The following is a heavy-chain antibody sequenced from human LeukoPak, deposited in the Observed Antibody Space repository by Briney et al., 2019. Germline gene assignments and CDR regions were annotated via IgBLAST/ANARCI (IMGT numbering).Heavy chain of an antibody. CDR2: MNPNSGNT. CDR3: ARGRVPAANYYYYMDV. Sequence: ASVKVSCKASGYTFTSYDINGVRQATGQGLEWMGWMNPNSGNTGYAQKFQGRVTITRNTSISTAYMELTSLRSEDTAVYYCARGRVPAANYYYYMDVWGKGTTVTVSS. V-gene: IGHV1-8*03. D-gene: IGHD2-2*01. CDR1: GYTFTSYD. J-gene: IGHJ6*03.